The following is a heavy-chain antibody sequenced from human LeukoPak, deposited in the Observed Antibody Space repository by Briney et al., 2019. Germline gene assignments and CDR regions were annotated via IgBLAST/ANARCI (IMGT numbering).Heavy chain of an antibody. CDR2: IDYGGNI. Sequence: SETLSLTCSVSGDSISRGSLYWGWIRQPPGKGLEWISSIDYGGNIYYNPSLKSRVTTSVDKSKNQFSLKLSSVTAADTAVYYCARTFYDDVWGSYDAFATWGQGTEVTVSS. J-gene: IGHJ3*02. CDR3: ARTFYDDVWGSYDAFAT. V-gene: IGHV4-39*01. D-gene: IGHD3-16*01. CDR1: GDSISRGSLY.